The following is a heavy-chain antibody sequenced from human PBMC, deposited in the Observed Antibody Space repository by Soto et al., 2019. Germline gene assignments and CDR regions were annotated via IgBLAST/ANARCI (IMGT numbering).Heavy chain of an antibody. CDR3: AKSGGASPYYFDY. Sequence: EVQLLESGGGLVQPGGSLRLSCAASAFTFNTYAMGWVRQAPGKGLEWVSAISVSGGGTYYADSVKGRFTFSRDTSKNTLYLQMNSLRADDTAVYYCAKSGGASPYYFDYWGRGTLVTVSS. V-gene: IGHV3-23*01. J-gene: IGHJ4*02. CDR1: AFTFNTYA. D-gene: IGHD1-26*01. CDR2: ISVSGGGT.